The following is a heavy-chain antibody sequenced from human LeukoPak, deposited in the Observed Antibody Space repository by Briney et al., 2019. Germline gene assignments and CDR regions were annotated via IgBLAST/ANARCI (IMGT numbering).Heavy chain of an antibody. V-gene: IGHV3-23*01. CDR2: ISGNGGST. J-gene: IGHJ4*02. D-gene: IGHD5-12*01. CDR3: ARDSLPRYVKLAY. CDR1: GFTFSSYG. Sequence: PGGSLRLSCAASGFTFSSYGMSWVRQAPGKGLEWVSAISGNGGSTYYADSVKGRFTISRDNAKNSLYLQMNSLRAEDTAVYYCARDSLPRYVKLAYWGQGTLVTVSS.